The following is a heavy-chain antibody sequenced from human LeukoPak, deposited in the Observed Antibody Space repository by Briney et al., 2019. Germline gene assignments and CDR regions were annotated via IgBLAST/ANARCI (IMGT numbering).Heavy chain of an antibody. CDR3: VRSPGWGVGGKFDA. CDR2: ISGYSDS. Sequence: GASVRVSCKTSGYTFVSYAISWVRQAPGQGLEFMGSISGYSDSNYTEKTQGRLIMTTEPSTSTVYMELRGLRFDDTAIYYCVRSPGWGVGGKFDAWGQGTLVSVSS. D-gene: IGHD1-14*01. V-gene: IGHV1-18*01. J-gene: IGHJ4*02. CDR1: GYTFVSYA.